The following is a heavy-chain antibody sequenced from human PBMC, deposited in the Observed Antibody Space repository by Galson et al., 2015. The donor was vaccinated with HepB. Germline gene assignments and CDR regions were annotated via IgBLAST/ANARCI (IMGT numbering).Heavy chain of an antibody. CDR3: ATVSGYYYGLDY. CDR1: GYTLTELS. J-gene: IGHJ4*02. Sequence: SVKVSCKVSGYTLTELSMHWVRQAPGKGLEWMGGFDPEDGETIYAQKFQGRVTMTEDTSTDTAYMELSSLRSEDTAVYYCATVSGYYYGLDYWGQGTLVTVSS. D-gene: IGHD3-22*01. CDR2: FDPEDGET. V-gene: IGHV1-24*01.